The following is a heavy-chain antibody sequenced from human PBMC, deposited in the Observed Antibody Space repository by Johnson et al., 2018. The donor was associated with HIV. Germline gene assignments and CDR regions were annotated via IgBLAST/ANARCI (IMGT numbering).Heavy chain of an antibody. Sequence: VQLVESGGGVVQPGRSLRLSCAASGFTFSSYAMHWVRQAPGKGLEWVANIKQDGSDKHSVDSVKGRFTISRDNAKNILYLQMNSLRAEDTAVYYCARNGLIPAAKGVAFDIWGQGTTVTVSS. J-gene: IGHJ3*02. CDR2: IKQDGSDK. V-gene: IGHV3-7*01. CDR1: GFTFSSYA. CDR3: ARNGLIPAAKGVAFDI. D-gene: IGHD2-2*01.